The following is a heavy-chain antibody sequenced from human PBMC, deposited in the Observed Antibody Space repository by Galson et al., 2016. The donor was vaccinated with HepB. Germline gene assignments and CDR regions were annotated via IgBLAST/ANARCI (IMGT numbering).Heavy chain of an antibody. J-gene: IGHJ3*01. D-gene: IGHD3-3*01. CDR2: ISGDGRNT. CDR3: AREVYYDFWSGYNGAFDV. Sequence: SLRLSCAASGFTFNNYWIRWVRQSPGNGLVWVSRISGDGRNTNYPDSVKGRFTISRDNAKNTVYLHMNSLRAEDTAVYYCAREVYYDFWSGYNGAFDVWGQGTKVTVSS. V-gene: IGHV3-74*01. CDR1: GFTFNNYW.